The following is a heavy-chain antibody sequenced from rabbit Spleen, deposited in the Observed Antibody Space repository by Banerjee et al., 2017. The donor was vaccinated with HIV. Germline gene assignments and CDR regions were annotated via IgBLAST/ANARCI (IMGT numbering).Heavy chain of an antibody. CDR3: ARGSATMTMVITGYYLSL. J-gene: IGHJ4*01. V-gene: IGHV1S40*01. D-gene: IGHD2-1*01. CDR2: IDLGSRGST. CDR1: GIDFSTYNF. Sequence: QQLEESGGDLVQPGASLTLTCTASGIDFSTYNFMCWVRQAPGKGLEWIACIDLGSRGSTAYATWPKGRFTVSRTSSTTVTLQLNSLTAADTATYFCARGSATMTMVITGYYLSLWGPGTLVTVS.